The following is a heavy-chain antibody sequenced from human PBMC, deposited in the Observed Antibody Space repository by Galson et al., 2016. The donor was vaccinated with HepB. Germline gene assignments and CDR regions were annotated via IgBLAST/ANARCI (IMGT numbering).Heavy chain of an antibody. J-gene: IGHJ4*02. Sequence: SLRLSCAASGFTFSTYAMSWVRQAPGKGLEWASGISGSGGNTYYADSVKGRFTISRDNSKKTLYLQMNGLRAEDTAVYFCAKARSAHLLLFDSWGQGNLVTVSS. CDR1: GFTFSTYA. CDR2: ISGSGGNT. V-gene: IGHV3-23*01. CDR3: AKARSAHLLLFDS. D-gene: IGHD2-15*01.